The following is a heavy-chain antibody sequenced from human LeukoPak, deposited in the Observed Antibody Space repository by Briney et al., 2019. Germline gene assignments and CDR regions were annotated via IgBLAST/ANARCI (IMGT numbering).Heavy chain of an antibody. J-gene: IGHJ4*02. V-gene: IGHV3-21*01. CDR1: GFTLSRYS. CDR3: AREGEDIVVVPA. D-gene: IGHD2-2*01. Sequence: GGSLRLSCAASGFTLSRYSMNWVRQAPGKGLEWVSSISSGSSYIYYAGSVKGRFTISRDNAKNSLYLQMNSLRAEDTAVYYCAREGEDIVVVPAWGQGTLVTVSS. CDR2: ISSGSSYI.